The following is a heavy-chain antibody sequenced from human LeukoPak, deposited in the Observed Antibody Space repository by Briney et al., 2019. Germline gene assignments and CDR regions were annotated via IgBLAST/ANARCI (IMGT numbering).Heavy chain of an antibody. D-gene: IGHD3-10*01. CDR3: ARLAARRGYYYSGMDV. V-gene: IGHV4-59*01. CDR1: GGSISSSY. CDR2: IYSTDSSGIT. J-gene: IGHJ6*02. Sequence: PSETLSLTCTVSGGSISSSYWSWIRQPPGKQLEWIGYIYSTDSSGITNYNPSLKSRVIISQDMSKNQFSLKLSSVTAADAAVYYCARLAARRGYYYSGMDVWGQGTTVTVSS.